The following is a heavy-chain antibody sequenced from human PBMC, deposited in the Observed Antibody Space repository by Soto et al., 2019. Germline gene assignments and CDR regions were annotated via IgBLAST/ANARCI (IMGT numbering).Heavy chain of an antibody. CDR2: IYYSGST. V-gene: IGHV4-39*01. D-gene: IGHD3-3*01. CDR1: GGSISSSSYY. J-gene: IGHJ6*03. CDR3: ARQAPYYDFWSGYGPYYMDV. Sequence: SETLSLTCTVSGGSISSSSYYWGWIRQPPGKGLEWIGSIYYSGSTYYNPSLKSRVTISVDTSKNQFSLKLSSVTAADTAVYYCARQAPYYDFWSGYGPYYMDVWGKGTTVTVSS.